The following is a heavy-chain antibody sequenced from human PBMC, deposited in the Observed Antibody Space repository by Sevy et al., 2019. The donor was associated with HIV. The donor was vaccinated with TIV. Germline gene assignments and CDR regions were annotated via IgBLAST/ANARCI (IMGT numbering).Heavy chain of an antibody. CDR2: ISFDGTDK. D-gene: IGHD3-16*01. J-gene: IGHJ3*01. V-gene: IGHV3-30-3*01. Sequence: GGSLRLSCAASGFTFSSYPMHWVRQAPGKGLEWVAFISFDGTDKYYADSVKGRFTITRDNSKNTLFLLMNSLRAEDTAFDYFVRVTTMLTRGAFDFWGQGTMVTVSS. CDR3: VRVTTMLTRGAFDF. CDR1: GFTFSSYP.